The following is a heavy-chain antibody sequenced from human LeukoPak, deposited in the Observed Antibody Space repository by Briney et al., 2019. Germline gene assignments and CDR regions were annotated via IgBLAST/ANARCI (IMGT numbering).Heavy chain of an antibody. CDR1: GGSISSYY. J-gene: IGHJ3*02. V-gene: IGHV4-4*07. CDR2: IYTSGST. D-gene: IGHD1-26*01. CDR3: ANQGADRAFDI. Sequence: SETLSLTCTVSGGSISSYYWSWIRQPAGKGLEWIGRIYTSGSTDYNPSLKSRVTMSIDTSRNQFSLKLSSVTAADTAVYFCANQGADRAFDIWGQGTVVTVSS.